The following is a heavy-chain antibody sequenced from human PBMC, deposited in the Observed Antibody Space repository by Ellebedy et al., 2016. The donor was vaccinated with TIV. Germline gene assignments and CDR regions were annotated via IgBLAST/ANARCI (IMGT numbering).Heavy chain of an antibody. Sequence: ASVKVSCXASGYTFTGYYMHWVRQAPGQRLEWMGWINAGNGNTKYSQKFQGRVTITRDTSASTAYMELSSLRSEDTAVYYCATEGWDIGDAFDIWGQGTMVTVSS. CDR1: GYTFTGYY. CDR2: INAGNGNT. CDR3: ATEGWDIGDAFDI. V-gene: IGHV1-3*01. D-gene: IGHD5-12*01. J-gene: IGHJ3*02.